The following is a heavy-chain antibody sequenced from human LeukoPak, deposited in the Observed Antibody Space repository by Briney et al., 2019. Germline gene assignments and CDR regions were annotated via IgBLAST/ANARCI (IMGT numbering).Heavy chain of an antibody. D-gene: IGHD2-2*01. CDR2: IYYSGST. J-gene: IGHJ3*02. CDR1: GGSISSSSYY. Sequence: SETLSLTCTVSGGSISSSSYYWGWIRQPPGKGLEWIGSIYYSGSTYCNPSLKSRVTISVDTSKDQFSLKLSSVTAADTAVYYCARAPIVVVPAATCLNAFDIWGQGTMATVSS. V-gene: IGHV4-39*07. CDR3: ARAPIVVVPAATCLNAFDI.